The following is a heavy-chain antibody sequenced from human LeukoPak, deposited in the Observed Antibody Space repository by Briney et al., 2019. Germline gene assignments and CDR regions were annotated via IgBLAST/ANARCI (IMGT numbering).Heavy chain of an antibody. CDR1: GGSISSSDYY. J-gene: IGHJ6*03. D-gene: IGHD2-15*01. V-gene: IGHV4-39*01. CDR3: VRHRRSGGCVSTNCPSSYMDV. CDR2: IYYSGST. Sequence: SSETLSLTCTVSGGSISSSDYYWGWIRQPPGKGLEWIGSIYYSGSTYYNPSLKSRVTISGDTSKNQFSLKVTSVTAADTAVYYCVRHRRSGGCVSTNCPSSYMDVWGKGTTVAVSS.